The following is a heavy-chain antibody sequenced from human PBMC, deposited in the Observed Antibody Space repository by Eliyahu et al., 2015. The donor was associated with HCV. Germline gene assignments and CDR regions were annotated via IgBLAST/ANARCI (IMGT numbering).Heavy chain of an antibody. CDR1: GFXFSSYG. CDR2: IWYDGSNK. CDR3: ARDAGSPHKNWFDP. D-gene: IGHD1-1*01. V-gene: IGHV3-33*01. Sequence: QVQLVESGGGVVQPGRSLRLSCAXSGFXFSSYGMHWVRXAPGKGLEWVAVIWYDGSNKYYADSVKGRFTISRDNSKNTLYLQMNSLRAEDTAVYYCARDAGSPHKNWFDPWGQGTLVTVSS. J-gene: IGHJ5*02.